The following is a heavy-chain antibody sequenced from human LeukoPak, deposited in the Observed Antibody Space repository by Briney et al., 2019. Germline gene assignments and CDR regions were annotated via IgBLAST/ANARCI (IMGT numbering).Heavy chain of an antibody. CDR1: GFRFSNYW. CDR3: ARDMETGGRALDS. CDR2: IRTDVGST. V-gene: IGHV3-74*01. D-gene: IGHD2-8*02. Sequence: GGSLRLSCAASGFRFSNYWIHCGREGPAKGLVCVSRIRTDVGSTAYADFVKGRFTISRENARNSAYLRLNILPAGATVGNYGARDMETGGRALDSWGQGTLVTVPS. J-gene: IGHJ4*02.